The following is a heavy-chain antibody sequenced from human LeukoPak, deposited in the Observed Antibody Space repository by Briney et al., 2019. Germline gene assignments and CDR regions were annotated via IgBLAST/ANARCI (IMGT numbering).Heavy chain of an antibody. V-gene: IGHV3-23*01. CDR3: AKLSSLIAVAADFDY. J-gene: IGHJ4*02. CDR2: ISGRTGNS. D-gene: IGHD6-19*01. Sequence: GGSLRLSCAASGFTFSSYGMHWVRQAPGKGLEWVSGISGRTGNSDYADAVKGRFTISRDNSKDTVFLQMNSLRAEDTAVYYCAKLSSLIAVAADFDYWGQGTLVTVSP. CDR1: GFTFSSYG.